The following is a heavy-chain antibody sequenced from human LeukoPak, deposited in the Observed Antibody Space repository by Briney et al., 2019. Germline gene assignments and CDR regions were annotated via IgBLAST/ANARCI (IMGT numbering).Heavy chain of an antibody. D-gene: IGHD3-10*01. J-gene: IGHJ4*02. CDR3: AKSYYYGSGNYDYPDY. V-gene: IGHV3-30*18. Sequence: GGSLRLSCAASGLTFSDFWMHWVRPAPGKGLEWVAVISYDGSNKYYADSVKGRFTISRDNSKNTLYLQMNSLRAEDTAVYYCAKSYYYGSGNYDYPDYWGQGTLVTVSS. CDR1: GLTFSDFW. CDR2: ISYDGSNK.